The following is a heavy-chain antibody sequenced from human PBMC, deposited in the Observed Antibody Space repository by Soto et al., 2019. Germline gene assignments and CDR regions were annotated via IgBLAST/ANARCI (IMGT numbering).Heavy chain of an antibody. V-gene: IGHV1-18*01. CDR2: ISAHNGDT. D-gene: IGHD2-2*01. CDR1: GYTFTSYG. CDR3: ARDVPATPSDH. Sequence: QVQLVQSGAEVKKPGASVKVSCKASGYTFTSYGISWVRQAPGQGLEWMGWISAHNGDTKYAQKVQGRVTMTTDTPTSTAYMELRSLRSDDTAVYYCARDVPATPSDHWGQGTLVIVSS. J-gene: IGHJ4*02.